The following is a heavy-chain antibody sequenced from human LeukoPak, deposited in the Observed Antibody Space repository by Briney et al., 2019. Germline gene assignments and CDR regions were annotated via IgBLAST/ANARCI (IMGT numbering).Heavy chain of an antibody. D-gene: IGHD2-2*01. Sequence: GESLKISCKGSGYSFTSYWIGWVRQMPGKGLEWMGIIYPGDSDTRYSPSFQGQVTISADKSISTAYLQWSSLKASDTAMYYCARVPTVVGPAAHFDYWGQGTLVTVSS. V-gene: IGHV5-51*01. CDR1: GYSFTSYW. CDR3: ARVPTVVGPAAHFDY. CDR2: IYPGDSDT. J-gene: IGHJ4*02.